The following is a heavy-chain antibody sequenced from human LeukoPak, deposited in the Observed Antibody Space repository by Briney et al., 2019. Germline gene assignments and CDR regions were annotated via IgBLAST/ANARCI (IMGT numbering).Heavy chain of an antibody. CDR2: IYTSGST. CDR3: ARGPSIAAAYNWFDP. D-gene: IGHD6-13*01. Sequence: SETLSLTCTASGGSISSYYWSWIRQPAGKGLEWIGRIYTSGSTNYNPSLKSRVTMSVDTSKNQFSLKLSSVTAADTAVYYCARGPSIAAAYNWFDPWGQGTLVTVSS. CDR1: GGSISSYY. J-gene: IGHJ5*02. V-gene: IGHV4-4*07.